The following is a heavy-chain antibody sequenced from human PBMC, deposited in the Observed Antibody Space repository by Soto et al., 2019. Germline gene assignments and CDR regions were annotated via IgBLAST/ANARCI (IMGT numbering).Heavy chain of an antibody. Sequence: GASVKVSCKASGYTFTSYGISWVRQAPGQGLEWMGWISAYNGNTNYAQKLQGRVTMTTDTSTSTAYMELRSLRSDDTAVYYCARDVWGGYDILTCYYNPPYYYYGMDFWGQGTTVTVSS. CDR3: ARDVWGGYDILTCYYNPPYYYYGMDF. CDR1: GYTFTSYG. CDR2: ISAYNGNT. D-gene: IGHD3-9*01. J-gene: IGHJ6*02. V-gene: IGHV1-18*01.